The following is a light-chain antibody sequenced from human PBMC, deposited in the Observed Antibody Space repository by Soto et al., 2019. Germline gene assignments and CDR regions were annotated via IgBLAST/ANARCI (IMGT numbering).Light chain of an antibody. CDR1: QSISKW. V-gene: IGKV1-39*01. CDR2: EAS. Sequence: IEVTQSPSSLAASLGDRVTITCRASQSISKWLAWFQQKAGKAPKLLIYEASKLATGVPSRFSGSGSGTDFTLTISSLQPEDFATYYCQQSYSTLTFGGGTKVDIK. CDR3: QQSYSTLT. J-gene: IGKJ4*01.